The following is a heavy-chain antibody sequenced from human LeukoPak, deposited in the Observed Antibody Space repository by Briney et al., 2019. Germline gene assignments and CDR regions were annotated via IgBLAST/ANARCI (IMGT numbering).Heavy chain of an antibody. J-gene: IGHJ4*02. V-gene: IGHV3-7*01. Sequence: GGSLRLSCAASGFTFSDYWMQWVRQAPGKGLEGVANINYHGSDKYLVDSVKGRFTISRDNAKNSLFLQMNSLRDEDTAVYYCTRGDPDYWGQGTLVTVSS. CDR3: TRGDPDY. D-gene: IGHD2-21*02. CDR2: INYHGSDK. CDR1: GFTFSDYW.